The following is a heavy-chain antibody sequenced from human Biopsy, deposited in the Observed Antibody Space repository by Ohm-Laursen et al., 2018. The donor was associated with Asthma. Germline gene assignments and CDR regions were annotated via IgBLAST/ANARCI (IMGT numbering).Heavy chain of an antibody. CDR3: ARGYSGSDRIVYYYSGLEV. V-gene: IGHV1-69*13. J-gene: IGHJ6*02. Sequence: EASESASHKPSGDSFSNYSISWVRQAPGQGLEWMGGLIPVLGTPDHAQMFEGRVTITADESTSTAYMELSSLSSEDTAVYYCARGYSGSDRIVYYYSGLEVWGQGTTVTVSS. D-gene: IGHD5-12*01. CDR2: LIPVLGTP. CDR1: GDSFSNYS.